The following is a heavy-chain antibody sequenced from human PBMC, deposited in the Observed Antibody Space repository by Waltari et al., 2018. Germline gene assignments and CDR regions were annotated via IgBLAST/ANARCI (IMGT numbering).Heavy chain of an antibody. Sequence: EVQLVESGGGLVQPGRSLSLSCTASGFTFGDYAMSWFRQAPGKGLEWVGFIRSKAYGGTTEYAASVKGRFTISRDDSKSIAYLQMNSLKTEDTAVYYCTRDPARIVVVPAAKGIDYWGQGTLVTVSS. D-gene: IGHD2-2*01. J-gene: IGHJ4*02. CDR3: TRDPARIVVVPAAKGIDY. CDR2: IRSKAYGGTT. V-gene: IGHV3-49*03. CDR1: GFTFGDYA.